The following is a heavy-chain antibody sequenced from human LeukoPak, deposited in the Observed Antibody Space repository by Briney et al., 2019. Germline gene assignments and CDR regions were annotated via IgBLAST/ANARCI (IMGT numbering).Heavy chain of an antibody. V-gene: IGHV4-34*01. D-gene: IGHD5-18*01. Sequence: PSETLSLTCAVYGVSFSSYYWSWVRQPPGKGLEWIGEINHSGSNNYNPSLKSRVTISVASSKNHLSRNLNSVSAADTSLYYCARGSNSYVYVYWGQGTLVTVSS. CDR1: GVSFSSYY. J-gene: IGHJ4*02. CDR3: ARGSNSYVYVY. CDR2: INHSGSN.